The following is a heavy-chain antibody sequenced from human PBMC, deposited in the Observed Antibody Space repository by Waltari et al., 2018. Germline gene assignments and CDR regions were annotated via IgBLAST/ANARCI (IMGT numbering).Heavy chain of an antibody. J-gene: IGHJ4*02. CDR3: ARRGRWFGTGLIQ. D-gene: IGHD3-10*01. CDR1: GGSFSGYY. Sequence: QVQLQQWGAGLLKPSETLSLTCAVYGGSFSGYYWSWIRQPPGKGLEWIGEINHSGSTTYNPALKSRVTISVDTSKNQFSLKLSSVTAADTAVYYCARRGRWFGTGLIQWGQGTLVTVSS. CDR2: INHSGST. V-gene: IGHV4-34*01.